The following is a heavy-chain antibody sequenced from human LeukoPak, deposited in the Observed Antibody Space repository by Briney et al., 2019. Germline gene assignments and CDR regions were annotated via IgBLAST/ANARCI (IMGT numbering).Heavy chain of an antibody. V-gene: IGHV4-39*01. Sequence: SETLSLTCTVSGGSISSSSYYWGWIRQPPGKGLEWIGNIYYSGSTYYNPSLKSRVTISVDTSKNQFSLKLSSVTAADTAVYYCARRFYDSSGYYSWGFDYWGQGILVTVSS. CDR2: IYYSGST. J-gene: IGHJ4*02. D-gene: IGHD3-22*01. CDR1: GGSISSSSYY. CDR3: ARRFYDSSGYYSWGFDY.